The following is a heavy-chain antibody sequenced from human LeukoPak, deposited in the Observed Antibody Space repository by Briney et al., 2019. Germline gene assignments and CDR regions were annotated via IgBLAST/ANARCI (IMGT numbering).Heavy chain of an antibody. Sequence: SETLSLTCTVSGGSISSSSYYWGWIRQPPGKGLEWIGSIYYSGSTYYNPSLKSRVTISVDTSKNQFSLKLSSVTAADTAVYYCARPRSSGRYLGNAFDIWGQGTMVTVSS. J-gene: IGHJ3*02. CDR2: IYYSGST. V-gene: IGHV4-39*01. CDR3: ARPRSSGRYLGNAFDI. CDR1: GGSISSSSYY. D-gene: IGHD6-19*01.